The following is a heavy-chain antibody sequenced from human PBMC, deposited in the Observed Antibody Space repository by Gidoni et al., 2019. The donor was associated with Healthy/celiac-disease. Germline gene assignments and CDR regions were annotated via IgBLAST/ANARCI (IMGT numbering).Heavy chain of an antibody. V-gene: IGHV4-38-2*01. CDR3: ARMVGHIVVVTAIPETHFDY. Sequence: QVQLQESGPGLVKPSETLSLTCAVSGYSSSSGYYWGWIRQPPGKGLEWIGSMYHSGSTYYNPSLKSRVTISVDTSKNQFSLKLSSVTAADTAVYYCARMVGHIVVVTAIPETHFDYWGQGTLVTVSS. CDR1: GYSSSSGYY. D-gene: IGHD2-21*02. J-gene: IGHJ4*02. CDR2: MYHSGST.